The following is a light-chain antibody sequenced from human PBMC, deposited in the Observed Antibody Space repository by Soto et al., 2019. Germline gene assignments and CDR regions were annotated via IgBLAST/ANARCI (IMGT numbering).Light chain of an antibody. V-gene: IGKV2-28*01. Sequence: DIVMTQSPLSLPVTPGEPASFSCKSSQNLLHSNGYNYLDWYLQRPGQSPQLLIYLGSHRASGVPDRCSGSGSGTDFTLKISRVEAEDVGVYFCMQALHAPWTFGQGTRVDIK. CDR2: LGS. CDR3: MQALHAPWT. CDR1: QNLLHSNGYNY. J-gene: IGKJ1*01.